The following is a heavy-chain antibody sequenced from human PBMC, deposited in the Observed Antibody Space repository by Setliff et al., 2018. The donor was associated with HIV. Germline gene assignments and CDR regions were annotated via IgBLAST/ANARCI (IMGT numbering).Heavy chain of an antibody. V-gene: IGHV5-51*01. CDR1: GYTFSNYC. Sequence: GESLKISCKDSGYTFSNYCIAWVRQMPGKGLEWMGIIYPGNSDTTYSPSFQGQVTISADKSISTAYLPWSSLKASDTAMYYCAKHLSPGSGWYSKARGMDVWGQGTTVTVSS. D-gene: IGHD6-19*01. CDR2: IYPGNSDT. J-gene: IGHJ6*02. CDR3: AKHLSPGSGWYSKARGMDV.